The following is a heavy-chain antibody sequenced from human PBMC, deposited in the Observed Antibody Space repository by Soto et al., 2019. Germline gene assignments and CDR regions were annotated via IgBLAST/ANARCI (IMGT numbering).Heavy chain of an antibody. Sequence: VQLLESGGGLVQPGGSLRLSCAASGFIFRDYAMNWVRQAPGKGLEWFSDISGSGDSARYADSVKGRFTISRDNSRDTLYLHMNSLRVDDMAVYYCGKERRGSCWSVCDVWGQGDLVTVSS. J-gene: IGHJ4*02. CDR3: GKERRGSCWSVCDV. CDR1: GFIFRDYA. CDR2: ISGSGDSA. D-gene: IGHD6-19*01. V-gene: IGHV3-23*01.